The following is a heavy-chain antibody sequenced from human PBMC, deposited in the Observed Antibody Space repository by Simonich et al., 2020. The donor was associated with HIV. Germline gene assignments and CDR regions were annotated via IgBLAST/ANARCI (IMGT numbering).Heavy chain of an antibody. CDR3: ARDEARIAAAGTQD. Sequence: QVQLQESGPGLVKPSGTLSLTCAVSGGSISSSNWWSWVRQPPGKGLEWIGEIYHSGSHNYNPTLKRRVTISVDKSKNQFSLKLSSVTAADTAVYYCARDEARIAAAGTQDWGQGTLVTVSS. J-gene: IGHJ4*02. V-gene: IGHV4-4*02. CDR1: GGSISSSNW. CDR2: IYHSGSH. D-gene: IGHD6-13*01.